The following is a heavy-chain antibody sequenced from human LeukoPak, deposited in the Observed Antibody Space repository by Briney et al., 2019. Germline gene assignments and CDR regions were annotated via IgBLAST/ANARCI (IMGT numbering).Heavy chain of an antibody. CDR2: IYTSGST. D-gene: IGHD1-26*01. CDR1: GGSISSYY. J-gene: IGHJ6*02. V-gene: IGHV4-4*07. Sequence: PSETLSLTCTVSGGSISSYYWSWIRQPAGKGLEWIVRIYTSGSTNYNPSLKSRVTMSVDTSKNQFSLKLSSVTAADTAVYYCARDVGDYTNYYYGMDVWGQGTTVTVSS. CDR3: ARDVGDYTNYYYGMDV.